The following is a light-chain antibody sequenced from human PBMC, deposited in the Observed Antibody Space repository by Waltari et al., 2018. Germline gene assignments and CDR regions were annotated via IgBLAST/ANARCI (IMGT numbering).Light chain of an antibody. CDR1: RRVGASF. J-gene: IGKJ1*01. CDR3: HQYDQTPWT. CDR2: GTS. V-gene: IGKV3-20*01. Sequence: ETVLTQSPVTLSLSPGETATLSCRARRRVGASFLAWYHQRPGQVPRLLIYGTSTRATGIPDRFSGDGSGTDFTLIIRRLEPEDLGVYFCHQYDQTPWTFGQGTTVE.